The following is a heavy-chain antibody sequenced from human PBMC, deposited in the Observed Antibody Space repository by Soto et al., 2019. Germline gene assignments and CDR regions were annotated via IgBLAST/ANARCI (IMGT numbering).Heavy chain of an antibody. Sequence: QVQLQESGPGLVKPSQTLSLTCTVSGGSISSGDYYWCWIRQPPGKGLEWIGYIYYSGSTYYNPSLKSRVTLSVDTSKHQSSLKPSCVPGADTGVYYCAGDLVGSSWSNFEYWGQATPLTVSS. CDR3: AGDLVGSSWSNFEY. J-gene: IGHJ4*02. D-gene: IGHD6-13*01. V-gene: IGHV4-30-4*01. CDR1: GGSISSGDYY. CDR2: IYYSGST.